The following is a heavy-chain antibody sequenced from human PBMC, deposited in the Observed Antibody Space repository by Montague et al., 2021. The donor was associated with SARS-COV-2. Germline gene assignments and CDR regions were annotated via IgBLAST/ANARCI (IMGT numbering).Heavy chain of an antibody. CDR2: GNHSGRT. D-gene: IGHD6-6*01. Sequence: SETLSLTCAVSGWSLSGGHWSWSRQPPGRGLEWIGEGNHSGRTTYNVSLKSRVTMSVDTSKSQFSLKVRSVTAAATAVYYCARGPVGVAARLRYYFDQGGQGTLVTVSS. CDR1: GWSLSGGH. J-gene: IGHJ4*02. CDR3: ARGPVGVAARLRYYFDQ. V-gene: IGHV4-34*01.